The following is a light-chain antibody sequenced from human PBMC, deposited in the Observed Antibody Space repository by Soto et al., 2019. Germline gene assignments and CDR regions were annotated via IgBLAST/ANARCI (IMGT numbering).Light chain of an antibody. CDR3: AAWDDSLNGAV. V-gene: IGLV1-44*01. Sequence: QSVLTQPPSASGTPGQRVTISCSGSSSNIGSNTVNWYQQLPGTAPKLLIYSNNQRPSGVPDRFSGSTSGTSASLAISGLQSEEEADYYCAAWDDSLNGAVFGGGTQLTVL. CDR1: SSNIGSNT. CDR2: SNN. J-gene: IGLJ7*01.